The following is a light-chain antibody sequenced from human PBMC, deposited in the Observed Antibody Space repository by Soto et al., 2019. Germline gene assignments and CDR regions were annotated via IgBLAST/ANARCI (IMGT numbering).Light chain of an antibody. CDR3: LQNNSYPVT. CDR2: SAS. Sequence: DIQMTQSPSSLSASVGDRVTITCRAGQGIRHDLGWYQQKPGKAPKRLIYSASSLQSGVPPRFSGSGSGTEFTLTISSLQPEDFATYYCLQNNSYPVTFGQGTKVDIK. J-gene: IGKJ1*01. CDR1: QGIRHD. V-gene: IGKV1-17*01.